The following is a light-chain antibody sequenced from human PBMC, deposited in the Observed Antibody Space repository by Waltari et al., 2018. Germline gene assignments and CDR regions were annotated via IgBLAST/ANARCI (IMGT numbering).Light chain of an antibody. J-gene: IGKJ4*01. CDR1: QDVNDY. V-gene: IGKV3-11*01. CDR2: DAS. CDR3: QQRYA. Sequence: EIVLTQSPATLSLSPGQRDALSCRASQDVNDYLAWYQQKPGQPPRLLIYDASKRATGIPARFSGSGSGTDFTLTISTLEPEDFGVYYCQQRYAFGGGTKVEI.